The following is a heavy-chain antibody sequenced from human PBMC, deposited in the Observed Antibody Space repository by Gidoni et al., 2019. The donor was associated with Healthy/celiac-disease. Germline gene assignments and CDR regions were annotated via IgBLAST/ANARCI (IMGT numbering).Heavy chain of an antibody. J-gene: IGHJ6*02. CDR2: ISGSGGST. Sequence: EVQLLESGGGLVQPGGSLRLSCAASGFTFSSYAMSWVRRAPGKGLEWVSAISGSGGSTYYADSVKGRFTISRDNSKNTLYLQMNSLRAEDTAVYYCAKFVDTAMVVDAPSYYYYGMDVWGQGTTVTVSS. D-gene: IGHD5-18*01. CDR3: AKFVDTAMVVDAPSYYYYGMDV. V-gene: IGHV3-23*01. CDR1: GFTFSSYA.